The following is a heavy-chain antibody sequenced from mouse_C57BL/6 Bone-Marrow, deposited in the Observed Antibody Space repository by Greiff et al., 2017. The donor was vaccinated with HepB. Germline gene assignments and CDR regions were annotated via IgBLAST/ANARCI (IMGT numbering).Heavy chain of an antibody. CDR3: ARNWDRGDYFDY. Sequence: EVKLMESGGGLVKPGGSLKLSCAASGFTFSSYAMSWVRQTPEKRLEWVATISDGGSYTYYPDNVKGRFTISRDNAKNNLYLQMSHLKSEDTAMYYCARNWDRGDYFDYWGQGTTLTVSS. J-gene: IGHJ2*01. CDR1: GFTFSSYA. CDR2: ISDGGSYT. D-gene: IGHD4-1*01. V-gene: IGHV5-4*03.